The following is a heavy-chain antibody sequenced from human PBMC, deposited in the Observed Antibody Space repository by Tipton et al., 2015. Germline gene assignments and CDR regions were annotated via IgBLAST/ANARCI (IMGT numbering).Heavy chain of an antibody. D-gene: IGHD3-22*01. CDR3: ARGGAGYYYDSVGYLS. V-gene: IGHV3-7*01. CDR2: IKQDGSEK. CDR1: GFTFSSYL. J-gene: IGHJ5*02. Sequence: GSLRLSCAASGFTFSSYLMSWVRQAPGKGLEWVANIKQDGSEKSYVDSVKGRFTISRDNAKNSLYLQMSSLRAEDTALYYCARGGAGYYYDSVGYLSWGQGTLVTVSS.